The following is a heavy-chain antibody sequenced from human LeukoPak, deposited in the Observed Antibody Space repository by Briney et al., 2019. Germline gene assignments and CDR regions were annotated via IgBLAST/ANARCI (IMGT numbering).Heavy chain of an antibody. D-gene: IGHD1-26*01. V-gene: IGHV1-69*05. CDR2: IIPIFGTA. Sequence: SVRVSCKASGGTFSSYAISWVRQAPGQGLGWMGRIIPIFGTANYAQKFQGRVTITTDESTSTAYMELSSLRSEDTAVYYCANSGILPYYFDYWGQGALVTVSS. CDR3: ANSGILPYYFDY. CDR1: GGTFSSYA. J-gene: IGHJ4*02.